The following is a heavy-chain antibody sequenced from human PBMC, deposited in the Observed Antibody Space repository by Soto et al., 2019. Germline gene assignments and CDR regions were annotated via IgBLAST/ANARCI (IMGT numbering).Heavy chain of an antibody. CDR2: IKSKTDGATT. CDR3: TTNRTYYDFWSGYKQNDY. D-gene: IGHD3-3*01. CDR1: GFTFSNAW. V-gene: IGHV3-15*01. J-gene: IGHJ4*02. Sequence: EVQLVESGGGLVQPGGSLRLSCAASGFTFSNAWMSWVRQAPGKGLEWVGRIKSKTDGATTDYAAPVKGRFTISTDDSKNTLYLQMNSLKTEDTAVYYCTTNRTYYDFWSGYKQNDYWGQGTLVTVSS.